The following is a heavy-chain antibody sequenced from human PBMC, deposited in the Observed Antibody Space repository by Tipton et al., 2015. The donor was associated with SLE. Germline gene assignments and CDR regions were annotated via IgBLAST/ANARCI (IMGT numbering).Heavy chain of an antibody. J-gene: IGHJ3*02. Sequence: TLSLTCNVSGDSITSYYWSWLRQPPGKGLEWIGFIYYRGGTHYNPSPKGRVTLSLDTSKSQFSLRLSSVTAADTAVYYCAGYDFWIGNDSFDNWGQGTMVIVSS. CDR1: GDSITSYY. D-gene: IGHD3-3*01. CDR3: AGYDFWIGNDSFDN. CDR2: IYYRGGT. V-gene: IGHV4-59*01.